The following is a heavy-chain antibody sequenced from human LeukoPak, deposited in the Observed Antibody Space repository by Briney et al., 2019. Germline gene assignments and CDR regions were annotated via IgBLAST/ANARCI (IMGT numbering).Heavy chain of an antibody. CDR2: INPNSGGT. Sequence: ASVKVSCKASGYTFTGYYMHWVRQAPGQGLDWMGWINPNSGGTNYAQNFQGRVTMTRDTSISTAYMELSRLRSDDTAVYYCARAYSSGWYGVNYYYYYMDVWGKGTTVTVSS. CDR3: ARAYSSGWYGVNYYYYYMDV. CDR1: GYTFTGYY. D-gene: IGHD6-19*01. J-gene: IGHJ6*03. V-gene: IGHV1-2*02.